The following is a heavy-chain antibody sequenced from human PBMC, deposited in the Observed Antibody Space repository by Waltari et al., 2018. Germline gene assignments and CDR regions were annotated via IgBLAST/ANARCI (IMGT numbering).Heavy chain of an antibody. CDR3: VRDASWNIDY. Sequence: VQLVESGGGLVQPGGSLRLSCAASGFIFSSYWMHWVRQVPGKGLVWISRIKCYVSFTDYADSVRGRFTLSRDNAKTTLYLQMNSLGAEDTAVYFCVRDASWNIDYWGQGTLVTVSS. CDR1: GFIFSSYW. D-gene: IGHD1-1*01. CDR2: IKCYVSFT. V-gene: IGHV3-74*01. J-gene: IGHJ4*02.